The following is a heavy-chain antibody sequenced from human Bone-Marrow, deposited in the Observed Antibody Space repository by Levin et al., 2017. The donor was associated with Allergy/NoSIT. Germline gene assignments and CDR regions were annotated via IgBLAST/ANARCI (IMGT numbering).Heavy chain of an antibody. V-gene: IGHV3-21*01. CDR2: ITTAGTYK. J-gene: IGHJ6*02. CDR1: GFAFNTYN. Sequence: GGSLRLSCVGSGFAFNTYNMNWVRQSPGKGLEWISSITTAGTYKHYADSVRGRFTISRDNAKDSRFLQMDSLRAEDTAVYYCAYYSSPFAVWGQGTTVTVSS. CDR3: AYYSSPFAV. D-gene: IGHD2-21*01.